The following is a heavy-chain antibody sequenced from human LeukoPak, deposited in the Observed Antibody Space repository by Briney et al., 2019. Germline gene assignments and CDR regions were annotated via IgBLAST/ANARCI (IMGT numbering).Heavy chain of an antibody. CDR2: IWYDGSNK. CDR3: SKGNYDSSGYYDYDY. Sequence: PGGSLRLSCAASGFTFSSYGMHWVRQAPPKGLEWVAVIWYDGSNKYYADSVKGRFTISRDNSKNTLYLQMNSLRAEDTAVYYFSKGNYDSSGYYDYDYWGTGILVTVSS. V-gene: IGHV3-33*06. D-gene: IGHD3-22*01. J-gene: IGHJ4*02. CDR1: GFTFSSYG.